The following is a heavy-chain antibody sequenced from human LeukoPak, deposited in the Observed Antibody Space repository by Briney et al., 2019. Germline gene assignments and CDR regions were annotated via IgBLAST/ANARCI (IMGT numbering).Heavy chain of an antibody. V-gene: IGHV4-38-2*02. CDR3: ARDLVGATRVDY. J-gene: IGHJ4*02. D-gene: IGHD1-26*01. CDR2: IYHSGST. CDR1: GYSISSGYY. Sequence: SETLSLTCTVSGYSISSGYYWGWIRPPPGKGLEWIGSIYHSGSTYYNPSLKSRVTISVDTSKNQFSLKLSSVTAADTAVYYCARDLVGATRVDYWGQGTLVTVSS.